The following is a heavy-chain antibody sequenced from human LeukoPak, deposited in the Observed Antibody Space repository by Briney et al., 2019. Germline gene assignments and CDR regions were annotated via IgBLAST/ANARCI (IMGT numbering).Heavy chain of an antibody. CDR3: AKILFWGGGSSPPPSLGRDV. J-gene: IGHJ6*03. CDR1: GFTFSSYA. Sequence: HPGGSLRLSCAASGFTFSSYAMSWVRQAPGKGLEWVSSISGSGNRTYYADSVKGRFTISRDNSKNTLFLQMNSLRAEDTAVYYCAKILFWGGGSSPPPSLGRDVGDKGPTSTVS. CDR2: ISGSGNRT. V-gene: IGHV3-23*01. D-gene: IGHD3-16*01.